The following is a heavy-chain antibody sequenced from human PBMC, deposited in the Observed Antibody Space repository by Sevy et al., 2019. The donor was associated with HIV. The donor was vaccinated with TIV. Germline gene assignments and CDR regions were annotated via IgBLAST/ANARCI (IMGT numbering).Heavy chain of an antibody. Sequence: GGSLRLSCVASGFTFSKYSMSWVRQPPGKGLEWVSTLSFGCGEINYEDSVKGRFTISRDNSKSSVYLQMNNLRPEDTAVYYCAREGCTKPHDYWGQGTLVTVSS. CDR2: LSFGCGEI. CDR3: AREGCTKPHDY. D-gene: IGHD2-8*01. CDR1: GFTFSKYS. J-gene: IGHJ4*02. V-gene: IGHV3-23*01.